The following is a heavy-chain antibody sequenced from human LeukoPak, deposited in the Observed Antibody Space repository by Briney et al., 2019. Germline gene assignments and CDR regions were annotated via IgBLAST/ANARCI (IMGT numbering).Heavy chain of an antibody. CDR2: IKPDGSEK. Sequence: GGSLRLSCAASGFTFSSFWMSWVRQASGKGPEWVANIKPDGSEKFYVDSVKGRFTISRDNANNSLSLEMNTLRAEDTGVYYCVRGGQRLDPWGQGTLVTVSS. CDR3: VRGGQRLDP. CDR1: GFTFSSFW. V-gene: IGHV3-7*01. J-gene: IGHJ5*02. D-gene: IGHD1-26*01.